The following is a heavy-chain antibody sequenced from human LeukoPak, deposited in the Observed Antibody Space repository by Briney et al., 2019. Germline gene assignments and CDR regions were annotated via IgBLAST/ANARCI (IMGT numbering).Heavy chain of an antibody. CDR1: GGTFSSYA. CDR3: AREYCGGDCYDYYFDY. D-gene: IGHD2-21*02. CDR2: IIPIFGTA. Sequence: SVKVSCKASGGTFSSYAISWVRQAPGQGLEWMGGIIPIFGTANYAQKFQGRVTITADESTSTAYMELSSLRSEDTAVYYCAREYCGGDCYDYYFDYWGQGTPVTVSS. V-gene: IGHV1-69*13. J-gene: IGHJ4*02.